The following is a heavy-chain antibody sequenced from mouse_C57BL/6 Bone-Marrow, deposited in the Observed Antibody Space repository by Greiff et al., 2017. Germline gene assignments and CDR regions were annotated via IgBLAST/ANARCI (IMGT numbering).Heavy chain of an antibody. D-gene: IGHD1-1*01. CDR3: ARGGRYYGSSRILYAMDY. J-gene: IGHJ4*01. Sequence: QVQLQQPGAELVMPGASVKLSCKASGYTFTSYWMHWVKQRPGQGLEWIGEIDPSDSYTNYNQKFKGKSTLTVDKSSSTAYMQLSSLTSEDSAVYYCARGGRYYGSSRILYAMDYWGQGTSVTVSS. V-gene: IGHV1-69*01. CDR2: IDPSDSYT. CDR1: GYTFTSYW.